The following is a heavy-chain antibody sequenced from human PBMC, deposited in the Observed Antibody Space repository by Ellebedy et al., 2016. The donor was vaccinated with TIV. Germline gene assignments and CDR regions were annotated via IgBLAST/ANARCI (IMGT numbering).Heavy chain of an antibody. CDR3: ARRQAYGDYEYAFDI. V-gene: IGHV4-4*02. Sequence: MPSETLSFTCAVSGGSISSNNWWTWVRQPPGKGLEWIGEIYHSGSTNYNPSLKSQVTISVDKSKNQFSLRLSSVTAADTAMYYCARRQAYGDYEYAFDIWGQGTMVTVSS. D-gene: IGHD4-17*01. J-gene: IGHJ3*02. CDR1: GGSISSNNW. CDR2: IYHSGST.